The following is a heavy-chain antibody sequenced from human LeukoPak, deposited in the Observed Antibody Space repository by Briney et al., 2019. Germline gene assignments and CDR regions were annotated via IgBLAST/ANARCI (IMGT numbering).Heavy chain of an antibody. D-gene: IGHD3-16*01. V-gene: IGHV1-18*01. J-gene: IGHJ4*02. CDR1: GYTFTSYG. Sequence: ASVKVSCEASGYTFTSYGISWVRQAPGQGLEWMGWISAYNGNTNYAQKLQGRVTMTTDTSTSTAYMELRSLRSDDTAVYYCARDQSDDYVWGTATYFDYWGQGTLVTVSS. CDR2: ISAYNGNT. CDR3: ARDQSDDYVWGTATYFDY.